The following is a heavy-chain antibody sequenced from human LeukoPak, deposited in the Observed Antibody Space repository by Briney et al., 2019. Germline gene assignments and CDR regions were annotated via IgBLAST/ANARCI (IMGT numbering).Heavy chain of an antibody. CDR2: ISSSSSYI. Sequence: GGSLRLSCAASGFTFSSYSMNWVRQAPGKGLEWVSSISSSSSYIYYADSVKGRFTISRDNAKNSLYLQMNSLRAEDTAVYYCARDDYYDSSGYYSPSAFDIWGQGTMVTASS. V-gene: IGHV3-21*01. J-gene: IGHJ3*02. CDR3: ARDDYYDSSGYYSPSAFDI. D-gene: IGHD3-22*01. CDR1: GFTFSSYS.